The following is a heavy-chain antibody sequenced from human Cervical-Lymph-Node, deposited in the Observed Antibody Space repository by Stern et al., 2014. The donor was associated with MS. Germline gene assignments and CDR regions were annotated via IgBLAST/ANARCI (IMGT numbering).Heavy chain of an antibody. Sequence: DQLVESGGGVVQPGGSLRLSCAASGFPFSGHGLHWVRQAPGKGLEWVALISYDGSKKGYAESVKGRFPISRDSSRNTMFLQMNTLRLEDAAVYYCARDGPNYDHNGRGDAFDVWGQGAMVTVSP. CDR3: ARDGPNYDHNGRGDAFDV. CDR1: GFPFSGHG. D-gene: IGHD3-22*01. V-gene: IGHV3-33*05. CDR2: ISYDGSKK. J-gene: IGHJ3*01.